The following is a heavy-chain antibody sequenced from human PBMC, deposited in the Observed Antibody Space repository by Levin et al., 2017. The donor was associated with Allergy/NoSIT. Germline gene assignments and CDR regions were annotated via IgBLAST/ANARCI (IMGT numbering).Heavy chain of an antibody. CDR1: GGSFSGYY. CDR3: ARWGSSSWSETDDAFDI. J-gene: IGHJ3*02. V-gene: IGHV4-34*01. CDR2: INHSGST. D-gene: IGHD6-13*01. Sequence: SETLSLTCAVYGGSFSGYYWSWIRQPPGKGLEWIGEINHSGSTNYNPSLKSRVTISVDTSKNQFSLKLSSVTAADTAVYYCARWGSSSWSETDDAFDIWGQGTMVTVSS.